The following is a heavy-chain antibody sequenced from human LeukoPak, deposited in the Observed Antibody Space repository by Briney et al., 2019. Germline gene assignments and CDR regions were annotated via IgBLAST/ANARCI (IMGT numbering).Heavy chain of an antibody. CDR1: GYTFTSYY. CDR2: INPSGGST. CDR3: ARDDCSSTSCYYYYYGMDV. J-gene: IGHJ6*02. Sequence: ASVKVSCKASGYTFTSYYMHWVRQAPGQGLEWMGIINPSGGSTSYAQKFQGRVTMTRDTSTSTVYMELSSLRSEDTAVYYCARDDCSSTSCYYYYYGMDVWGQGITVTVSS. V-gene: IGHV1-46*01. D-gene: IGHD2-2*01.